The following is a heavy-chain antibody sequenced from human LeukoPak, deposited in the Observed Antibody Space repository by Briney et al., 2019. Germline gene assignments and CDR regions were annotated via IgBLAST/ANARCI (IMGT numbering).Heavy chain of an antibody. CDR1: GFTFSSYW. J-gene: IGHJ4*02. CDR3: AREDSSGWYGY. D-gene: IGHD6-19*01. V-gene: IGHV3-74*01. Sequence: PGGSLRLSCAASGFTFSSYWMHWVRRAPGKGLVWVSRINSDGSSTSYADSVKGRFTISRDNAKNSLYLQMNSLRAEDTAVYYCAREDSSGWYGYWGQGTLVTVSS. CDR2: INSDGSST.